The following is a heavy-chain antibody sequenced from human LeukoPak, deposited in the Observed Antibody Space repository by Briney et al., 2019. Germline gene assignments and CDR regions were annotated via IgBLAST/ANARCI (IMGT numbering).Heavy chain of an antibody. J-gene: IGHJ6*03. CDR1: GYTFTAYY. D-gene: IGHD3-10*01. CDR3: ARGRGSGRFYYYYMDV. V-gene: IGHV1-2*02. Sequence: ASVKVSCTASGYTFTAYYMYWVRQAPGQGLEWMGWINPNTGGTKSAQKFQGRVTMTRDTSISTAYMELSRLRSDDTAVYYCARGRGSGRFYYYYMDVWGKGTTVTVSS. CDR2: INPNTGGT.